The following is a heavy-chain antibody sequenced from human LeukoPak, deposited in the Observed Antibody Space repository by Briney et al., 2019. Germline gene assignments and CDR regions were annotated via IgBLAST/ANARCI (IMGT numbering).Heavy chain of an antibody. D-gene: IGHD2-21*02. CDR2: ISGSGGST. Sequence: GGSLRLSCAASGFTVGSNYMSWVRQAPGKGLEWVSAISGSGGSTYYADSVKGRFTISRDNSKNTLYLQMNSLRAEDTAVYYCATPLDVVTPRCDWGQGTLVTVSS. V-gene: IGHV3-23*01. J-gene: IGHJ4*02. CDR3: ATPLDVVTPRCD. CDR1: GFTVGSNY.